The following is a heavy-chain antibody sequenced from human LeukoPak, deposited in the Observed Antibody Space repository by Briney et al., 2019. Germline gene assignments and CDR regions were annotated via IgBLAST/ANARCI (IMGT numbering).Heavy chain of an antibody. CDR3: ARGRGGPYYYYGMDV. Sequence: SETLSLTCAVYGGSFSGYYWSWIRQPPGKGLEWIGEINHSGSTNYNPSLKSRVTISVDTSKNQFSLKLSSVTAADTAVYYCARGRGGPYYYYGMDVWGQGTTVTVSS. D-gene: IGHD3-10*01. V-gene: IGHV4-34*01. CDR1: GGSFSGYY. CDR2: INHSGST. J-gene: IGHJ6*02.